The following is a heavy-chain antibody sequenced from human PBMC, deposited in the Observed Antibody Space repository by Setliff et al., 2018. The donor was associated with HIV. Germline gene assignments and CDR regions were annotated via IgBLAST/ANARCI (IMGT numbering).Heavy chain of an antibody. J-gene: IGHJ4*02. Sequence: PSETLSLTCAVYGGSFSGYYWSWIRQPPGKGLEWIGEINHSGSTNYNPFLKSRVTISVDTSKNQFSLKLSSVTAADTAVYYCARVAGSHYFDYWGQGTLVTVSS. V-gene: IGHV4-34*01. CDR2: INHSGST. CDR1: GGSFSGYY. CDR3: ARVAGSHYFDY. D-gene: IGHD6-19*01.